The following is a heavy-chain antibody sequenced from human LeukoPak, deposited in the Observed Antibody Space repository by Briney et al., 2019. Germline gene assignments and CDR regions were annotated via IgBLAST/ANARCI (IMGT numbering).Heavy chain of an antibody. CDR1: GFTFSSYG. J-gene: IGHJ6*03. CDR3: AKDVQRRAYWELLPYYYYYMDV. Sequence: GGSLRLSCAASGFTFSSYGMHWVRQAPGKGLEWVAFIRYDGSNKYYADSVKGRFPISRDNSKNTLYLQMNSLRAEDTAVYYCAKDVQRRAYWELLPYYYYYMDVWGKGTTVTVSS. V-gene: IGHV3-30*02. D-gene: IGHD1-26*01. CDR2: IRYDGSNK.